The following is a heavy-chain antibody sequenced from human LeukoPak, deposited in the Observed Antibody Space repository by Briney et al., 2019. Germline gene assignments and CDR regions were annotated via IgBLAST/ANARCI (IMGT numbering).Heavy chain of an antibody. CDR1: GYTFTGYY. CDR2: INPNSGGT. J-gene: IGHJ3*02. V-gene: IGHV1-2*06. CDR3: AGGSGWYKDAFDI. D-gene: IGHD6-19*01. Sequence: ASVKVSCKASGYTFTGYYMHWVRQAPGQALEWMGRINPNSGGTNYAQKFQGRVTMTRDTSISTAYMELSRLRSDDTAVYYCAGGSGWYKDAFDIWGQGTMVTVSS.